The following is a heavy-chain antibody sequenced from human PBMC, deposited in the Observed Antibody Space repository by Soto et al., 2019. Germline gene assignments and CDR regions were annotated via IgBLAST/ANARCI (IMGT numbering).Heavy chain of an antibody. J-gene: IGHJ4*02. Sequence: QVQLVQSGAEAKKPGASVKVSCKASGYSFTAHSIHWLRQAPGQSLEWVGHINVGSGFTRYSRNFQGRVTMTTDTPANTVYVELSSLRSEDTAVYFCARGHGPGSYLIDNWGQGTLIVVSS. D-gene: IGHD3-10*01. CDR1: GYSFTAHS. V-gene: IGHV1-3*01. CDR3: ARGHGPGSYLIDN. CDR2: INVGSGFT.